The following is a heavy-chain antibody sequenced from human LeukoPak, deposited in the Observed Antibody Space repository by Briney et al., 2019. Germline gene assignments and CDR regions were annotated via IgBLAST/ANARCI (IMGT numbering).Heavy chain of an antibody. D-gene: IGHD2-2*01. CDR2: ISGSGGST. CDR1: VYTFSSYA. V-gene: IGHV3-23*01. CDR3: AKDLGVVVPAAMFDY. J-gene: IGHJ4*02. Sequence: GGCLRLSCAASVYTFSSYAMSWVRQAPGKGLEWGSAISGSGGSTYYADSVKGRFTISRHNSKNTLYLQMNSLRAEDTAVYYCAKDLGVVVPAAMFDYWGQGTLVTVSS.